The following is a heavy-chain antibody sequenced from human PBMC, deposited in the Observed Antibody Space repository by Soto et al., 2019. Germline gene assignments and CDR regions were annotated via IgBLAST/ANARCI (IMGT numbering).Heavy chain of an antibody. CDR3: ARAYHPVYTD. CDR1: GYTFTSYD. J-gene: IGHJ4*02. Sequence: ASVKVSCKSSGYTFTSYDMHCVRQAPGQRLEWMGWINAGNGNTKYSQKFQGRVTITRDTSASTAYMELSSLRSEDTAVYYCARAYHPVYTDWGQGTLVTVSS. CDR2: INAGNGNT. V-gene: IGHV1-3*01. D-gene: IGHD3-16*01.